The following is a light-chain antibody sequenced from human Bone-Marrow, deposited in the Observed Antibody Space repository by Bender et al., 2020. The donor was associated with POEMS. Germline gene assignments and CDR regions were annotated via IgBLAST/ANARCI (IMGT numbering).Light chain of an antibody. J-gene: IGLJ3*02. CDR1: SNNSGTYNL. CDR3: CSYAGSDTGV. CDR2: EVI. Sequence: QCALTELALGSGAPGHAITISCIGTSNNSGTYNLVSWYQHHPGKAPKLIIYEVIERPSGLSTRFSASRSGNTASLTISGLQAEDEADYYCCSYAGSDTGVFGGGTKLTVL. V-gene: IGLV2-23*02.